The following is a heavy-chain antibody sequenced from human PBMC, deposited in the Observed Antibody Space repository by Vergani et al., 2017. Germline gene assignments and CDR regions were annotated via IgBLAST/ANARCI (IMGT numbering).Heavy chain of an antibody. V-gene: IGHV3-23*01. J-gene: IGHJ5*02. CDR2: ISRSGGST. D-gene: IGHD3-10*01. CDR3: ARGAGLLWFGELSHPPHDP. CDR1: GFTFFTYA. Sequence: EVQLLASGGVLVQPGGSLRLSCAASGFTFFTYAMSWVRQAPGXGLEWVSAISRSGGSTYYADSVKGRFTISRDNSKNTLNLQMNSLRAEDTAVYYCARGAGLLWFGELSHPPHDPWGQGTLVTVSS.